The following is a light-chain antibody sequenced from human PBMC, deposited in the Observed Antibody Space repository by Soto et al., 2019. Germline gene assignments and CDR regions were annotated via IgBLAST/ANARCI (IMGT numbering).Light chain of an antibody. CDR2: GAS. Sequence: DIQMTQSPSSLSASVGDRLTIACRATQDINVYLSWYQKKPGRAPDLLIYGASNLHVGVPLRFSGSGSGTDFTLTITDLQPEDFAVYYCQQYNNWPITFGQGTRLEIK. V-gene: IGKV1-39*01. CDR1: QDINVY. J-gene: IGKJ5*01. CDR3: QQYNNWPIT.